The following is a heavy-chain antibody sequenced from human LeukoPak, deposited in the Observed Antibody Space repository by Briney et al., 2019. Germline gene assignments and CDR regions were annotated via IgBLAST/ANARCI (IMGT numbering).Heavy chain of an antibody. CDR2: ISAYNGNT. D-gene: IGHD5-18*01. CDR3: ASGYSYGYRYYYMDV. J-gene: IGHJ6*03. CDR1: GYTFTSYG. V-gene: IGHV1-18*01. Sequence: GASVKVSCKASGYTFTSYGISWVRQAPGQGLEWMGWISAYNGNTNYAQKLQGRVTMTTDTSTSTAYMELRSLRSDDTAVYYCASGYSYGYRYYYMDVWGKGTTVTVSS.